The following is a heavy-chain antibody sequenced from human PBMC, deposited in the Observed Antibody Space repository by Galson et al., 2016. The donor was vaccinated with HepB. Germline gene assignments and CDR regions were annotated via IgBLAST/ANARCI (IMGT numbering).Heavy chain of an antibody. Sequence: ETLSLTCGVSGDSVSSNKWWSWVRQSPEKGLEWIGEIYHSGTTDYNPSLKSRFTISVDKSKNQFSLKLSSVTAADTAVYYCARVGGSSSSIEYFQHWGQGTLVTVSS. V-gene: IGHV4-4*02. J-gene: IGHJ1*01. CDR1: GDSVSSNKW. CDR3: ARVGGSSSSIEYFQH. CDR2: IYHSGTT. D-gene: IGHD6-6*01.